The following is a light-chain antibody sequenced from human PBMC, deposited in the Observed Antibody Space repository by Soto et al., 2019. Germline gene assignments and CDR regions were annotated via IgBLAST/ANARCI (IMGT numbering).Light chain of an antibody. CDR2: GTY. CDR1: QAINTY. Sequence: DIQMTQSPSFLSASVGDRVTISCRARQAINTYLNWYQQKPGKAPKLLIYGTYDLQNGVPSRFSGGGSGTDFTLTISSLQPEDFATYYCQQSYSTLLITFGQGTRLEV. J-gene: IGKJ5*01. V-gene: IGKV1-39*01. CDR3: QQSYSTLLIT.